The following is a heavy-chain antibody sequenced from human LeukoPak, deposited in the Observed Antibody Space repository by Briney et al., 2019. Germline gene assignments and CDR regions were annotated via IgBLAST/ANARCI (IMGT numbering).Heavy chain of an antibody. Sequence: SETLSLTCAVPGYSISSGYYWGWIRQPPGKGLEWIGSIYHSGSTYYNPSLKSRVTISVDTSKNQFSLKLSSVTAADTAVYYCASVDSGQLWLVIYAFDIWGQGTMVTVSS. CDR3: ASVDSGQLWLVIYAFDI. D-gene: IGHD5-18*01. V-gene: IGHV4-38-2*01. J-gene: IGHJ3*02. CDR2: IYHSGST. CDR1: GYSISSGYY.